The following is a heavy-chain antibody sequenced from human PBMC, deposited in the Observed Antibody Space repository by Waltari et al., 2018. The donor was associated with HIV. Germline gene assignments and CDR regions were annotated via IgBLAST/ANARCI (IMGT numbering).Heavy chain of an antibody. J-gene: IGHJ6*02. Sequence: QVKVVESGGGVVQPGKSLTLSCAASGFSFNKHAMHWVRQAPGKGLGGLPILYKDGGDKYYGDSVKGRFTVSRDNARNTLYLQMNSLRVDDTAVYYCASRIFYYDSPGYFDYGLDVWGQGTTVTVSS. D-gene: IGHD3-22*01. CDR2: LYKDGGDK. CDR3: ASRIFYYDSPGYFDYGLDV. CDR1: GFSFNKHA. V-gene: IGHV3-33*01.